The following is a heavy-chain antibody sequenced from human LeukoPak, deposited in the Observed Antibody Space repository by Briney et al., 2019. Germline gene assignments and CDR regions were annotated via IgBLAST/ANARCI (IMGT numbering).Heavy chain of an antibody. J-gene: IGHJ4*02. CDR1: GFTFSSYG. CDR2: ISSSSSYI. D-gene: IGHD6-13*01. CDR3: ARDGYSSSWYSDY. V-gene: IGHV3-21*01. Sequence: GGSLRLSCAASGFTFSSYGMNWVRQAPGKGLEWVSSISSSSSYIYYADSVKGRFTISRDNVKNSLYLQMNSLRAEDTAVYYCARDGYSSSWYSDYWGQGTLVTVSS.